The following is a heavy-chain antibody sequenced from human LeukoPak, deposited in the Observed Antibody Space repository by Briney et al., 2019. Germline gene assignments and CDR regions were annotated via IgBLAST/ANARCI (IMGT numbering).Heavy chain of an antibody. CDR2: VSQNSGNI. V-gene: IGHV3-9*03. CDR3: AKATGSGAFDV. J-gene: IGHJ3*01. CDR1: GFTFDDYA. Sequence: GGSLRLSCVASGFTFDDYAMHWVRQAPGKGLEWVSGVSQNSGNIGYADSVKGRFTISRDNAKKSLYLQMNGLRPDDMALYYCAKATGSGAFDVWGQGTVVTVSS.